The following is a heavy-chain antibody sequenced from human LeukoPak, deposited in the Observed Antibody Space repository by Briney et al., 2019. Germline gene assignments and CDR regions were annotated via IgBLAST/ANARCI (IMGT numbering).Heavy chain of an antibody. CDR2: INPNSGGT. CDR3: ARIVVIKGWFDP. Sequence: ASVKVSCKASGYIFTGYYMHWVRQAPGQGLEWMGWINPNSGGTNYAQKFQGRVTMTRDTSTTTAYMELSSLRSDDTAVYYCARIVVIKGWFDPWGQGTLVTVSS. V-gene: IGHV1-2*02. J-gene: IGHJ5*02. D-gene: IGHD3-22*01. CDR1: GYIFTGYY.